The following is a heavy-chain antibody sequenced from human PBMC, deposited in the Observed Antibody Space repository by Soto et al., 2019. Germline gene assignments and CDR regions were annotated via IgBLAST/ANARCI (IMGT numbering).Heavy chain of an antibody. J-gene: IGHJ4*02. V-gene: IGHV4-59*08. CDR3: ARPSSGYYYPFGY. Sequence: PSETLSLTCTVSGYSISSYYWSWIVQPPGKGLEWIGYIYYSGSTNYNPSLKSRVTISVDTSKNQFSLKLSSVTAADTAVYYCARPSSGYYYPFGYWGQGTLVTVS. D-gene: IGHD3-22*01. CDR1: GYSISSYY. CDR2: IYYSGST.